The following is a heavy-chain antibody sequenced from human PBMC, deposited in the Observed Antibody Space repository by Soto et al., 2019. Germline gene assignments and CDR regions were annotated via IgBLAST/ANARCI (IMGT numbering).Heavy chain of an antibody. CDR1: SYTFTNFV. D-gene: IGHD3-16*01. V-gene: IGHV1-18*01. J-gene: IGHJ4*02. Sequence: ASVEVSCKASSYTFTNFVISWVRQAPGQGLEWMGWVSAYNGNTNYAQNFQVRVTITTDTSTSKAYMALRSLRSNYTAVYYFPRRGTPNDYWGQGTLVIVSS. CDR3: PRRGTPNDY. CDR2: VSAYNGNT.